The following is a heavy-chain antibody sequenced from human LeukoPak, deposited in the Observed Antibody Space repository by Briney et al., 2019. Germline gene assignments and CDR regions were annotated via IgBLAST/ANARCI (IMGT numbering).Heavy chain of an antibody. V-gene: IGHV4-61*01. D-gene: IGHD3-10*01. CDR2: IYYSGST. CDR1: GGSVSSGSYY. J-gene: IGHJ6*04. CDR3: ARDLLPSGGMDV. Sequence: SETLSLTCTVSGGSVSSGSYYWSWIRQPPGKGLEWIGYIYYSGSTNYNPSLKSRVTISVDTSKNQFSLKLSSVTAADTAVYYCARDLLPSGGMDVWGKGTTVTVSS.